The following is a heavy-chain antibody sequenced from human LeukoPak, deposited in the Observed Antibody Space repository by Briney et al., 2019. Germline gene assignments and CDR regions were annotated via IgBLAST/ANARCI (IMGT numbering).Heavy chain of an antibody. CDR2: INHSGST. Sequence: SETLSLTCAVYGGSFSGYYWSWIRQPPGKGLEWIGEINHSGSTNYNPSPKSRVTISLDTSKNQFSLKLSSVTAADTAVYYCARQVLHTAMDYWGQGTLVSVSS. D-gene: IGHD5-18*01. J-gene: IGHJ4*02. V-gene: IGHV4-34*01. CDR1: GGSFSGYY. CDR3: ARQVLHTAMDY.